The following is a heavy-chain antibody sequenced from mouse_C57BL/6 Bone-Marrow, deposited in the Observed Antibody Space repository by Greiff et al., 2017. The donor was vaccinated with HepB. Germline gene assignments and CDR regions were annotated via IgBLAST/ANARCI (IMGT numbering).Heavy chain of an antibody. CDR1: GYTFTDYN. CDR2: INPNNGGT. J-gene: IGHJ3*01. D-gene: IGHD3-2*02. Sequence: VQLQQSGPELVKPGASVKIPCKASGYTFTDYNMDWVKQSHGKSLEWIGDINPNNGGTIYNQKFKGKATLTVDKSSSTAYMELRSLTSEDTAVYYLAQTAQATAWFAYWGQGTLVTVSA. V-gene: IGHV1-18*01. CDR3: AQTAQATAWFAY.